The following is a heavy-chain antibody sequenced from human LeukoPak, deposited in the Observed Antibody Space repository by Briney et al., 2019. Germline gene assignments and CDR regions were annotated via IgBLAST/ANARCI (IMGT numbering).Heavy chain of an antibody. D-gene: IGHD2-2*01. CDR1: GFTFSTNA. J-gene: IGHJ3*02. Sequence: PGGSLRLSCAASGFTFSTNAMSWVRQAPGKGLEWVAVISYDGSNKYYADSVKGRFTISRDNAKNSLYLQMNSLRAEDTAVYYCAGGSLLWGAFDIWGQGTMVTVSS. CDR3: AGGSLLWGAFDI. CDR2: ISYDGSNK. V-gene: IGHV3-30-3*01.